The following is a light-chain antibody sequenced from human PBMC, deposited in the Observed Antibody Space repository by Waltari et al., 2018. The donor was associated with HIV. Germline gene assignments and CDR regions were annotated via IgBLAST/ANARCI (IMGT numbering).Light chain of an antibody. CDR2: ANY. CDR1: SSNIAPNYG. Sequence: QSLLTQPPSVSGAPGQRVTISCTGGSSNIAPNYGVSWYQHLPGTAPKLLIYANYDRPAGGPDRCSGSKAGTSACLAITGLQAEDEAEYYCQSYDNSLTGYVFGTGTKVTVL. V-gene: IGLV1-40*01. J-gene: IGLJ1*01. CDR3: QSYDNSLTGYV.